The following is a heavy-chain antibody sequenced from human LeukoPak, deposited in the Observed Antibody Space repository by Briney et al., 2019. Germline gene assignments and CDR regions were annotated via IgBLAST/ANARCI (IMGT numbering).Heavy chain of an antibody. D-gene: IGHD4-23*01. CDR1: GGSISSGGYY. J-gene: IGHJ3*02. CDR2: IYYSGST. V-gene: IGHV4-30-4*01. Sequence: SETLSLTCTVSGGSISSGGYYWSWIRQPPGKGLEWIGYIYYSGSTYYNPSLKSRVTISVDTSKNQFSLKLSSVTAADTAVYYCARAVDYGGNSWAFDIWGQGTMVTVSS. CDR3: ARAVDYGGNSWAFDI.